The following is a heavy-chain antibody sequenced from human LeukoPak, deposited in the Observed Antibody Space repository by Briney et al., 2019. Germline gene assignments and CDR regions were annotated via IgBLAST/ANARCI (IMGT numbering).Heavy chain of an antibody. D-gene: IGHD3-10*01. CDR3: ARDRLPRMVRGSNDAFDL. J-gene: IGHJ3*01. V-gene: IGHV3-7*01. Sequence: GGSLRLSCVVSGFTFSSYWMSWVRQTPGKGLEWVANIKQDASEKYYVDSVKGRFTISRDDAKNSLVLQMTSLRVEDTAVYYCARDRLPRMVRGSNDAFDLWGQGTRVTVST. CDR2: IKQDASEK. CDR1: GFTFSSYW.